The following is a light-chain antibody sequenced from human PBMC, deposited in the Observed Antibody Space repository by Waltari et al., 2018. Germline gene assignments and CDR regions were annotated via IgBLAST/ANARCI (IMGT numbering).Light chain of an antibody. V-gene: IGLV2-11*01. CDR1: SSDVGGSTY. CDR3: SSYAGTYTGV. Sequence: QSALTQPRSVSESPGQSVTISCTGTSSDVGGSTYISWYQHHPGKAPKLIIYDVTKRPSGVPDRFSASKSGNTASLTISGLRAEDEADYYCSSYAGTYTGVFGGGTKLTVL. J-gene: IGLJ3*02. CDR2: DVT.